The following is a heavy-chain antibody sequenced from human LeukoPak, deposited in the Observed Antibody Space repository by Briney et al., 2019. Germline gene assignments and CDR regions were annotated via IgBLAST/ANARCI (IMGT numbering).Heavy chain of an antibody. CDR1: GFTFSSYP. CDR2: ISYDGSEK. CDR3: AREGSSGYYPS. D-gene: IGHD3-22*01. J-gene: IGHJ4*02. V-gene: IGHV3-30-3*01. Sequence: GGSLRPSCAASGFTFSSYPMHWVRQAPGKGLEWVAVISYDGSEKHYADPVKGRFTISRDNSKNTLYLQMNSLRAEDTAVYYCAREGSSGYYPSWGQGILVTVSS.